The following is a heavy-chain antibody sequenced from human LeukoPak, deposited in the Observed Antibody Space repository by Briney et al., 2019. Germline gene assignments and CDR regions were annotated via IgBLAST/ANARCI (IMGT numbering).Heavy chain of an antibody. D-gene: IGHD1-14*01. Sequence: PSETLSLTCTVSGGSISSGGYYWSWIRQHPGKGLEWIGYIYYSGSIYYNPSLKSRVTISVDTSKNQFSLKLSSVTAADTAVYYCAREGPGIGWFDPWGQGTLVTVSS. CDR3: AREGPGIGWFDP. J-gene: IGHJ5*02. V-gene: IGHV4-31*03. CDR2: IYYSGSI. CDR1: GGSISSGGYY.